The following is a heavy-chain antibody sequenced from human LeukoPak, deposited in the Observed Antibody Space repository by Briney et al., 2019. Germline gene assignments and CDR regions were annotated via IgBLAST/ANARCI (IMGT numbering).Heavy chain of an antibody. J-gene: IGHJ6*02. Sequence: GGSLRLSCAASGFTFSSYAMSWVRQAPGKGLEWVSTLTGSGGSTYYADSVKGRFTISRDNSKNTLNLQMNSLRADDTAVYYCAKESGYSHGYTYQYYGLDVWGQGTTVAVSS. CDR2: LTGSGGST. CDR3: AKESGYSHGYTYQYYGLDV. CDR1: GFTFSSYA. V-gene: IGHV3-23*01. D-gene: IGHD5-18*01.